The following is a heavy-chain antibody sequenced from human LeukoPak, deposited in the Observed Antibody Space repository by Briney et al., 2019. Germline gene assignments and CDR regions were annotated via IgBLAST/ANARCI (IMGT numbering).Heavy chain of an antibody. Sequence: PGGSLRLSCAASGFTFSTYAMTWVRQAPGKGLEWVSAISGSSDSTKYADSVKGRFTISRDNSKNTLYLQMNSLRAEDTAVYYCAKDRGYSYGKHDYWGQGTLVTVSS. J-gene: IGHJ4*02. V-gene: IGHV3-23*01. CDR1: GFTFSTYA. CDR2: ISGSSDST. CDR3: AKDRGYSYGKHDY. D-gene: IGHD5-18*01.